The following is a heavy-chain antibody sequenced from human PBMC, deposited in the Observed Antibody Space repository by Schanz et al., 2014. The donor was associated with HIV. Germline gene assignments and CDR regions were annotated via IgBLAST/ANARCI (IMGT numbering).Heavy chain of an antibody. Sequence: EVQLLDSGGGLVQPGGSLRLSCAASGFNFNNYAMTWVRQAPGKGLEWVSSISESGGRTYYADSVNGRFTISRDNSKNTLYLQMNSLRAEDTAVYYCVHDDSDNDGFDMWGQVTMVTVSS. CDR2: ISESGGRT. J-gene: IGHJ3*02. D-gene: IGHD3-22*01. V-gene: IGHV3-23*01. CDR3: VHDDSDNDGFDM. CDR1: GFNFNNYA.